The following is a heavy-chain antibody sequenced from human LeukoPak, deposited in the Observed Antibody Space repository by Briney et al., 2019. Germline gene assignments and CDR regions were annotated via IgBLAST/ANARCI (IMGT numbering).Heavy chain of an antibody. J-gene: IGHJ4*02. Sequence: GGSLRLSCAASGFSFSTYAMHWVRQAPGKGLEWVSYISSSSSFKKYADSLKGRFTISRDNAKKLLSLQMNSLSAEDTAVYYCVRDRIGHNYFHYWGQGVLVTVYS. CDR1: GFSFSTYA. D-gene: IGHD2-15*01. CDR3: VRDRIGHNYFHY. V-gene: IGHV3-21*01. CDR2: ISSSSSFK.